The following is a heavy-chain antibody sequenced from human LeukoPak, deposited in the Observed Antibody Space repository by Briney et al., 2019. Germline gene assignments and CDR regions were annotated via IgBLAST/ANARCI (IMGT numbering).Heavy chain of an antibody. D-gene: IGHD6-13*01. CDR3: ARYSSTWYFGDFYYYYYMDV. J-gene: IGHJ6*03. V-gene: IGHV3-7*01. CDR2: MKEDGSEI. Sequence: GGSLRLSCAASGFPFSSHWMSWVRQAPGKELEWVANMKEDGSEIHYIDSVKGRFTISRDNAKNSLYLQMNSLRVEDTAVYYCARYSSTWYFGDFYYYYYMDVWGKGTTVTISS. CDR1: GFPFSSHW.